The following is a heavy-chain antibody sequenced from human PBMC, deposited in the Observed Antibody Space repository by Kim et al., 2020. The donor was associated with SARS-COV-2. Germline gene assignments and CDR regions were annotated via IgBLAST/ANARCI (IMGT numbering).Heavy chain of an antibody. J-gene: IGHJ3*02. CDR3: ASLSGYYDSSGYSFAFDI. Sequence: SVKVSCKASGGTFSSYAISWVRQAPGQGLEWMGGIIPIFGTANYAQKFQGRVTITADESTSTAYMELSSLRSEDTAVYYCASLSGYYDSSGYSFAFDIWGQGTMVTVSS. CDR1: GGTFSSYA. V-gene: IGHV1-69*13. D-gene: IGHD3-22*01. CDR2: IIPIFGTA.